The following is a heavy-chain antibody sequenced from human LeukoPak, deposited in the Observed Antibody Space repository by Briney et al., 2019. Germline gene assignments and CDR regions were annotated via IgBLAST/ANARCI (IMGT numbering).Heavy chain of an antibody. CDR1: GFTFNSYA. CDR2: ISGSGGTI. Sequence: GGSLRLSCAASGFTFNSYAMSWVRQAPGKGLEWVSLISGSGGTIYYADSVKGRFTISRDNPRNTLYLQMNSLRAEDTAVYYCAKDLEYQLPDAFDIWSQGTMVTVSS. J-gene: IGHJ3*02. D-gene: IGHD2-2*01. V-gene: IGHV3-23*01. CDR3: AKDLEYQLPDAFDI.